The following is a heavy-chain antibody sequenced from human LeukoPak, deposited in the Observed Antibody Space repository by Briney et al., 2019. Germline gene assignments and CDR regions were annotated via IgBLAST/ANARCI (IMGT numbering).Heavy chain of an antibody. D-gene: IGHD2-21*01. CDR2: IWYDGSDK. CDR3: ARLWGSVSGYFDY. J-gene: IGHJ4*03. CDR1: GYTFSSHG. Sequence: PGGSLRLSCAVSGYTFSSHGMHWVRQAPGKGLEWVAAIWYDGSDKYYADSVKGRFTISRDNSQNMLYLQMDSLRAEDTALYYCARLWGSVSGYFDYWGQGTLVTVSS. V-gene: IGHV3-33*01.